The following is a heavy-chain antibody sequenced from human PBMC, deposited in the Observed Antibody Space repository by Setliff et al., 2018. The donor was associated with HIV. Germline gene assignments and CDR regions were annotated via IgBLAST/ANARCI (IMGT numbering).Heavy chain of an antibody. CDR3: ARQESYGNGGLYYFDY. Sequence: SETLSLTCTVSGGSISSSSYYWGWNRQPPGKGLEWIGSIYYSGSTYYNPSLKSRVTISVDTSKNQFSLKLSSVTAADTAVYYCARQESYGNGGLYYFDYWGQGTLVTVSS. D-gene: IGHD2-8*02. CDR1: GGSISSSSYY. J-gene: IGHJ4*02. V-gene: IGHV4-39*01. CDR2: IYYSGST.